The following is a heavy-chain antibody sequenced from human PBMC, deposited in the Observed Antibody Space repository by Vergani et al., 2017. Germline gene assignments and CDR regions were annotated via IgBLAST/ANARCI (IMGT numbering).Heavy chain of an antibody. CDR1: GASMSSVGYY. V-gene: IGHV4-61*02. D-gene: IGHD2-2*01. J-gene: IGHJ5*02. CDR3: AREGAGDWSSTSCYWFDP. Sequence: QVQLQESGPGLVKPSQTLSLTCTVSGASMSSVGYYWTWIRQSAGKRLEWSGDILGSGTANYNPSFQGRVSMSVATSKNQFSLTLSSVNDTDTAVYYCAREGAGDWSSTSCYWFDPWGQGTLVTVSS. CDR2: ILGSGTA.